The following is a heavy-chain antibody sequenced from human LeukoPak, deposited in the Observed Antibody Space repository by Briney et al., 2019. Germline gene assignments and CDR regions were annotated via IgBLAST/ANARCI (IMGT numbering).Heavy chain of an antibody. CDR3: ARESLYCSSTSCRFFDS. J-gene: IGHJ4*02. CDR1: GGSISSYY. Sequence: SETLSLTCTVSGGSISSYYWSWIRQPAGKGVEWIGRIYTSGSTNYIPSIQSRVTMSVDTSKNQLSLKLSSVTAADTAVYYCARESLYCSSTSCRFFDSWGQGTLVTVSS. D-gene: IGHD2-2*01. CDR2: IYTSGST. V-gene: IGHV4-4*07.